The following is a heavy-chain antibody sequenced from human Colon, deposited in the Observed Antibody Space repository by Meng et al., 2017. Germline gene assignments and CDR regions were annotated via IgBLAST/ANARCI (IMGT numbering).Heavy chain of an antibody. Sequence: QVQRPGSGPGLVKPSDTLSLTCTVSGGSISSYYWSWLRQPPGKGLEWIGYISYSGSTNYNPSLKSRVTISVDTSKNRFSLRLSSVTAADTAVYYCARGIAVADNWFDPWGQGTLVTVSS. V-gene: IGHV4-59*01. CDR3: ARGIAVADNWFDP. J-gene: IGHJ5*02. D-gene: IGHD6-19*01. CDR2: ISYSGST. CDR1: GGSISSYY.